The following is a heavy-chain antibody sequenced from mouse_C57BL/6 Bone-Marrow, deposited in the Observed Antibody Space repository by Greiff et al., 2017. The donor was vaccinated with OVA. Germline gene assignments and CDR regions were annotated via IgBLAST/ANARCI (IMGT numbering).Heavy chain of an antibody. CDR3: ARWGVVATYYYAMDY. CDR1: GYTFTSYW. V-gene: IGHV1-50*01. J-gene: IGHJ4*01. Sequence: QVQLQQPGAELVKPGASVKLSCKASGYTFTSYWMQWVKQRPGQGLEWIGEIDPSDSYTNYNQKFKGKATLTVDTSSSTAYMQLSSLTSEDSAVYYWARWGVVATYYYAMDYWGQGTSVTVSS. CDR2: IDPSDSYT. D-gene: IGHD1-1*01.